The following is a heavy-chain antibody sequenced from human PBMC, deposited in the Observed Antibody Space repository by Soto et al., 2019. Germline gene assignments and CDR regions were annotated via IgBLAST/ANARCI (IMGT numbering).Heavy chain of an antibody. CDR2: IWYDGSNK. Sequence: QVQLVESGGGVVQPGRSLRLSCAASGFTFSSYGMHWVRQAPGKGLEWVAVIWYDGSNKYYADSVKGRFTISRDNSKNTLYLQMNSLRAEDTAVYYCARTYYDILTGRRYGMDVWGQGTTVTVSS. CDR1: GFTFSSYG. V-gene: IGHV3-33*01. J-gene: IGHJ6*02. D-gene: IGHD3-9*01. CDR3: ARTYYDILTGRRYGMDV.